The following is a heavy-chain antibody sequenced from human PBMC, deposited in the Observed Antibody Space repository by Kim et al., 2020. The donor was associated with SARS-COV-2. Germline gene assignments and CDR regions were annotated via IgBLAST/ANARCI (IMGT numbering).Heavy chain of an antibody. CDR1: GGSISSYY. D-gene: IGHD6-13*01. CDR2: IYYSGST. Sequence: SETLSLTCTVSGGSISSYYWSWIRQPPGKGLEWIGYIYYSGSTNYNPSLKSRVTISVDTSKNQFSLKLSSVTAADTAVYYCARDRVQAGAFDIWGQGTMV. CDR3: ARDRVQAGAFDI. J-gene: IGHJ3*02. V-gene: IGHV4-59*13.